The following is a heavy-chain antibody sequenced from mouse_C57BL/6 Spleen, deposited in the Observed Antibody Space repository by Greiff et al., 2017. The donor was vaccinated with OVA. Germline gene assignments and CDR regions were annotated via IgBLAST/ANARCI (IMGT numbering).Heavy chain of an antibody. J-gene: IGHJ4*01. CDR3: ARSPHTLYYYGSSSYAMDY. D-gene: IGHD1-1*01. Sequence: VKLMESGPELVKPGASVKISCKASGYAFSSSWMNWVKQRPGKGLEWIGRIYPGDGDTNYNGKFKGKATLTADKSSSTAYMQLSSLTSEDSAVYFCARSPHTLYYYGSSSYAMDYWGQGTSVTVSS. CDR1: GYAFSSSW. V-gene: IGHV1-82*01. CDR2: IYPGDGDT.